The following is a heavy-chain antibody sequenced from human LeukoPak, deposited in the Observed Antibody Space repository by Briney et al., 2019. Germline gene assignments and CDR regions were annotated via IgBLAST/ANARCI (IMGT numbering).Heavy chain of an antibody. V-gene: IGHV3-21*01. J-gene: IGHJ4*02. CDR2: ISSDSIHT. D-gene: IGHD3-22*01. Sequence: GGSLRLSCAASGFAFSSYSMNWIRQAPGKGLEWVSSISSDSIHTYYGDSMKGRFTISRDNAKNSLYLQMNNLRAEDTAIYYCSGHHDSTGSAVDYWGQGTLVTVSS. CDR1: GFAFSSYS. CDR3: SGHHDSTGSAVDY.